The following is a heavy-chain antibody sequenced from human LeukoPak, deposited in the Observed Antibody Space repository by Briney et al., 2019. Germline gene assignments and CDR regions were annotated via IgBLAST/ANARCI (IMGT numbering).Heavy chain of an antibody. CDR3: ARGQYNWNYGYYYYYMDV. D-gene: IGHD1-7*01. J-gene: IGHJ6*03. Sequence: ASVKVSCKASGYTFTSYDINWVRQATGQGLEWMGWMNPNSGNTSYAQKFQGRVTMTRNTSISTAYMELSSLRSEDTAAYYCARGQYNWNYGYYYYYMDVWGKRTTVTLSS. CDR2: MNPNSGNT. CDR1: GYTFTSYD. V-gene: IGHV1-8*01.